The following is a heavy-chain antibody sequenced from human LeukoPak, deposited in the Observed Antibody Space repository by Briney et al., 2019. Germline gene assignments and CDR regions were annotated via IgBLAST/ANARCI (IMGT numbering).Heavy chain of an antibody. CDR1: GGSISSGDHY. CDR2: IYRSGTT. D-gene: IGHD1-26*01. V-gene: IGHV4-30-4*08. CDR3: ARGLWEATPTDF. Sequence: PSETLSLTCTVSGGSISSGDHYWNWIRQPPGKGLEWIGYIYRSGTTYHNPSLKSRVAISVDTSKNQFSLKLSSVSAADTAVYYCARGLWEATPTDFWGQGALVTVSS. J-gene: IGHJ4*02.